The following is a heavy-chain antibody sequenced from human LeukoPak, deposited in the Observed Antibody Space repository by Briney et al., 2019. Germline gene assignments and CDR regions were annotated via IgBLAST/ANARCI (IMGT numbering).Heavy chain of an antibody. V-gene: IGHV3-7*01. J-gene: IGHJ6*04. D-gene: IGHD3-10*01. CDR3: VKVAKYYYGSETYYFFEH. CDR1: GFTFTTYW. Sequence: PGGSLRLSCAASGFTFTTYWMSWVRQLPGKGLEWVANINQDGTEKYYVDSVKGRFTISRDNAKNSLDLQMNSLRVEDTGIYYCVKVAKYYYGSETYYFFEHWGKGTPVTASP. CDR2: INQDGTEK.